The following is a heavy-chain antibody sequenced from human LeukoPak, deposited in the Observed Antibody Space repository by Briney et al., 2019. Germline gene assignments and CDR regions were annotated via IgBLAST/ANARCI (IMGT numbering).Heavy chain of an antibody. CDR3: ARAAVVSGWRNWFDP. V-gene: IGHV4-61*02. CDR2: IYTSGST. CDR1: GGSISSGSYY. D-gene: IGHD4-23*01. J-gene: IGHJ5*02. Sequence: RPSQTLSLTCTVSGGSISSGSYYWSWIRQPAGKGLEWIGRIYTSGSTNYNPSLKSRVTLSVDTSKNQFSLKLSSVTAADTAGYYCARAAVVSGWRNWFDPWGQGTLVTVSS.